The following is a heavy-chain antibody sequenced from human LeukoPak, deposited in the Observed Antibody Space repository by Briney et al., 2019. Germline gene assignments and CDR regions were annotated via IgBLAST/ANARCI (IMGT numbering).Heavy chain of an antibody. CDR3: ARVSSYYDFWSGLILGWFDP. D-gene: IGHD3-3*01. CDR1: GDSISSTNYY. CDR2: IYYSGST. V-gene: IGHV4-39*07. J-gene: IGHJ5*02. Sequence: SETLSLTCTVSGDSISSTNYYWGWIRQPPGKGLEWIGSIYYSGSTYYNPSLESRVTISVDTSKNQFSLKLSSVTAADTAVYYCARVSSYYDFWSGLILGWFDPWGQGTLVTVSS.